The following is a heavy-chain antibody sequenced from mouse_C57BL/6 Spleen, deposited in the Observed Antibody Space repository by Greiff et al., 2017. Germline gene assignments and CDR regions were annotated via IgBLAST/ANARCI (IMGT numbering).Heavy chain of an antibody. CDR3: ARAKVITTVVEGGAIDD. V-gene: IGHV1-39*01. J-gene: IGHJ4*01. Sequence: EVKLQESGPELVKPGASVKISCKASGYSFTDYNMNWVKQSNGKSLEWIGVINPNYGTTSYNQKFKGKATLTVDQSSSPAYMQLNSLTSEDSAVYYCARAKVITTVVEGGAIDDWDQRATGGVSS. CDR1: GYSFTDYN. D-gene: IGHD1-1*01. CDR2: INPNYGTT.